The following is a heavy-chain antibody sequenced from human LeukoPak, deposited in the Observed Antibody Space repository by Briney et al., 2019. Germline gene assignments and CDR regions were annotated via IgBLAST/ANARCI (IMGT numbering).Heavy chain of an antibody. Sequence: SETLSLTCTVSGGSISSSSYYWSWIRQPPGKGLEWIGEINHSGSTNYNPSLKSRVTISVDTSKNQFSLKLSSVTAADTAVYYCARDEQYWGQGTLVTVSS. CDR3: ARDEQY. D-gene: IGHD6-13*01. CDR2: INHSGST. V-gene: IGHV4-39*07. J-gene: IGHJ4*02. CDR1: GGSISSSSYY.